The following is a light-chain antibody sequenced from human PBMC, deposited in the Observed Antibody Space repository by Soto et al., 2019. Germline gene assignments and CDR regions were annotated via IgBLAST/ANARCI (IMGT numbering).Light chain of an antibody. CDR2: DAS. CDR1: QSVSSY. CDR3: QQRSNWPPT. J-gene: IGKJ4*01. Sequence: EIVLTQSPATLSLSPGESATLSCRANQSVSSYLAWYQHKPGQAPRLLIYDASNRATGIPARFSGSGSGTDLTLTISSLEPEDFAVYYCQQRSNWPPTFGGGTKVEIK. V-gene: IGKV3-11*01.